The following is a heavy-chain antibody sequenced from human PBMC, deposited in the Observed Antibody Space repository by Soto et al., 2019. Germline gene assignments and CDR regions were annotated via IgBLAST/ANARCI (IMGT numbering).Heavy chain of an antibody. CDR1: GFTFSSSA. CDR2: ISGTTDRT. V-gene: IGHV3-23*01. J-gene: IGHJ5*02. Sequence: EVQLLESGGDMVQPGGSLRLSCAASGFTFSSSAMSWVRQAPGKGLEWVSTISGTTDRTYYVDSVKGRFIISRDNSKNTLYLQMNSLRVEDTAVYYCAQKATPWGQGTLVTVSS. CDR3: AQKATP.